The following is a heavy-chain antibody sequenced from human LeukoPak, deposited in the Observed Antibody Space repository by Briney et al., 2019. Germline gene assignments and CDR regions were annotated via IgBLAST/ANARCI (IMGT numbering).Heavy chain of an antibody. CDR2: INTDGTVT. CDR3: ATKQWLAPPPDS. Sequence: GGSLRLSCAASGSTFSDYWMLWVRQAPGKGLESVSRINTDGTVTTYADSVKGRFTVSRDNADNTMFLQMNSVRDEDTAVYYCATKQWLAPPPDSWGQGTPVTVSS. D-gene: IGHD6-19*01. V-gene: IGHV3-74*01. J-gene: IGHJ4*02. CDR1: GSTFSDYW.